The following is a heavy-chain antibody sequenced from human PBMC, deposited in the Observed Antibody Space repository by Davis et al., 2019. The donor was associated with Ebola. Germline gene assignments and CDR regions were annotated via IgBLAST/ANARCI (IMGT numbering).Heavy chain of an antibody. CDR2: ISHTGST. CDR3: ARGRYSPRVAVRVYAKFDP. CDR1: GGSFSSYY. J-gene: IGHJ5*02. V-gene: IGHV4-34*01. D-gene: IGHD2-8*01. Sequence: SETLSLTCAVNGGSFSSYYWSWIRQTPGKGLEWIGEISHTGSTTYSQSLKGRVTMALDTSKNQFSLKVTSVTAADTAGYYCARGRYSPRVAVRVYAKFDPWGQGTPVTVSS.